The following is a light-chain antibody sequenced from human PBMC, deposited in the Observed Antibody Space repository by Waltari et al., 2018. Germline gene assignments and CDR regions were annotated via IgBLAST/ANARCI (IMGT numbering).Light chain of an antibody. CDR1: QDIRND. CDR2: GAY. Sequence: AIQMTQSPSSLSASVGDRVTITCRASQDIRNDLGWYQKKPGKAPKLLIYGAYSLQTGVPSRFSGSGAGTDFTLTINSLQPEDFATYYCLQDYTYPWTFGPGTKVEIK. V-gene: IGKV1-6*01. J-gene: IGKJ1*01. CDR3: LQDYTYPWT.